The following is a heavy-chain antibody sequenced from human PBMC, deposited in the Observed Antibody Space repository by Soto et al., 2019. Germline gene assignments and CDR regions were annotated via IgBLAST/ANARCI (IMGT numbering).Heavy chain of an antibody. J-gene: IGHJ4*02. CDR3: TIEGAYPGPYFDY. CDR2: TKNKANSYTT. D-gene: IGHD3-16*01. V-gene: IGHV3-72*01. CDR1: GFTFSDRY. Sequence: GSLRLYCDASGFTFSDRYMDWVRQAPGKGLEWVGRTKNKANSYTTEYAASVKGRFTISRDYSRDSVYLQMNSLKTDDTAVYYCTIEGAYPGPYFDYWGQGTLVTVSS.